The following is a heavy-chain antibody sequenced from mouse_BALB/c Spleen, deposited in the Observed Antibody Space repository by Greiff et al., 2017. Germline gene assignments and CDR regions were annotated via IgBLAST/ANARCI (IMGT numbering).Heavy chain of an antibody. Sequence: EVQLVESGGGLVQPGGSRKLSCAASGFTFSSFGMHWVRQAPEKGLEWVAYISSGSSTIYYADTVKGRFTISRDNPKNTLFLQMTSLRSEDTAMYYCVDGSFAYWGQGTLVTVSA. CDR1: GFTFSSFG. D-gene: IGHD2-3*01. J-gene: IGHJ3*01. V-gene: IGHV5-17*02. CDR2: ISSGSSTI. CDR3: VDGSFAY.